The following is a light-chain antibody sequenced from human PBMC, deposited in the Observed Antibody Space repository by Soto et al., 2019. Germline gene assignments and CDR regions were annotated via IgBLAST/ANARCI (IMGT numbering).Light chain of an antibody. Sequence: QSALTQPASVSGSPGQSIAISCTGTFSDVGGYDYVSWYQQHPDKAPKLMIYEVTKRPSGVSNRFSGSKSGNTASLTISGLHREDEAVYYGSSQTGASTGFFGRGTKPTVL. CDR2: EVT. CDR1: FSDVGGYDY. V-gene: IGLV2-14*01. CDR3: SSQTGASTGF. J-gene: IGLJ1*01.